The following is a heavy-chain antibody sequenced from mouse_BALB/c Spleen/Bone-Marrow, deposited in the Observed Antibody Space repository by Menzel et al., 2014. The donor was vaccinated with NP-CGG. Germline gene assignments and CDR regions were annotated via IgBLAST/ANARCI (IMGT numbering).Heavy chain of an antibody. CDR2: TSGGGSYT. V-gene: IGHV5-6-4*01. J-gene: IGHJ3*01. CDR3: GRDDYDGAWLAY. Sequence: EVKLVESGGGLVKPGGSLKLSCAASGFTFSSYTMSWVRQTPEKRLEWVATTSGGGSYTYYPDSVKGRFTISRDNAKNPLCLEMSSVKSEDSGMYYCGRDDYDGAWLAYWGQGTLVTVSA. D-gene: IGHD2-4*01. CDR1: GFTFSSYT.